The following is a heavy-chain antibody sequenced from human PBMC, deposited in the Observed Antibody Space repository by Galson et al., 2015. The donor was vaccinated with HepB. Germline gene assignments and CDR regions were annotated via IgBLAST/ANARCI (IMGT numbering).Heavy chain of an antibody. CDR1: GYTFTSYA. CDR2: INTNTGNP. J-gene: IGHJ4*02. D-gene: IGHD3-22*01. CDR3: ARGTYYYDSSGYYYGGGFDY. Sequence: SVKVSCKASGYTFTSYAMNWVRQAPGQRLEWMGWINTNTGNPTYAQGFTGRFVFSLDTSVSTAYLQISSLKAEDTAMYYCARGTYYYDSSGYYYGGGFDYWGQGTLVTVSS. V-gene: IGHV7-4-1*02.